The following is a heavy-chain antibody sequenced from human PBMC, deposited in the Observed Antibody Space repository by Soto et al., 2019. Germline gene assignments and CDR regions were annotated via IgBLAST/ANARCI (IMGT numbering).Heavy chain of an antibody. Sequence: SETLSLTCSVSGYSVSSSDYYWAWIRQPPGKGLEWIGSMLYSGLTYYNPSLKSRVTLSVDTSKNQFSVRLNSVTASDTAVYCCAPLSVSLSGPYGIHVWGQGTTVTVSS. V-gene: IGHV4-39*01. D-gene: IGHD2-15*01. CDR3: APLSVSLSGPYGIHV. CDR2: MLYSGLT. CDR1: GYSVSSSDYY. J-gene: IGHJ6*02.